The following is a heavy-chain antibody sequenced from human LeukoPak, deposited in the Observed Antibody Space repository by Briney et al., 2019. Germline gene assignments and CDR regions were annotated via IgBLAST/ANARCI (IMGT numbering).Heavy chain of an antibody. Sequence: SETLSLTCTVSGGSIGSGTFYWGWIRQPPGEGLEWFATIYYTGSTYYNPSLKSRVTISVDTSKNQFSLKLSSVTAADTAVYYCARRTNTYFDYWGQGTLVSVSS. CDR2: IYYTGST. CDR1: GGSIGSGTFY. CDR3: ARRTNTYFDY. J-gene: IGHJ4*02. V-gene: IGHV4-39*01.